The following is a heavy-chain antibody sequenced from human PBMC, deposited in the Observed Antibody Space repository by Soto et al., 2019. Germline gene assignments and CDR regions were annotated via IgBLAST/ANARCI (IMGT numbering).Heavy chain of an antibody. CDR1: GFTFSSYG. J-gene: IGHJ4*02. Sequence: GGSLRLSCAASGFTFSSYGMHWVRQAPGKGLEWVAVISYDGSNKYYADPVKGRFTISRDNSKNTLYLQMNSLRAEDTAVYYCAKDEYSSGCDYWGQGTLVTVSS. V-gene: IGHV3-30*18. CDR3: AKDEYSSGCDY. D-gene: IGHD6-19*01. CDR2: ISYDGSNK.